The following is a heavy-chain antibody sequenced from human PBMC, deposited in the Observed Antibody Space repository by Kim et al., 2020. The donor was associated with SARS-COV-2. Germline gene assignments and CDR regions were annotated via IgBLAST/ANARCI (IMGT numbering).Heavy chain of an antibody. J-gene: IGHJ3*02. D-gene: IGHD4-17*01. CDR3: ARDSPYAGDAFDI. V-gene: IGHV4-30-2*05. Sequence: YNTSFRTRTTISVATANNQFSLKLSSVTAADTAIYYCARDSPYAGDAFDIWGQGTMVTVSS.